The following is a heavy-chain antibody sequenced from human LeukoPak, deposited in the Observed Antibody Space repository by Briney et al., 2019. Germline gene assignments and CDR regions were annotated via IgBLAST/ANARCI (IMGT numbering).Heavy chain of an antibody. CDR1: GYSISSGYY. J-gene: IGHJ4*02. V-gene: IGHV4-38-2*01. CDR3: ARKGVAVASFDY. D-gene: IGHD6-19*01. Sequence: SETLSLTCAVSGYSISSGYYWGWIRQPPGKGLEWIGSIYHSGSTYYNPSLKSRVTISVDTSKNQFSLKLSSVTAADTAVYYCARKGVAVASFDYWGQGTLVTVSS. CDR2: IYHSGST.